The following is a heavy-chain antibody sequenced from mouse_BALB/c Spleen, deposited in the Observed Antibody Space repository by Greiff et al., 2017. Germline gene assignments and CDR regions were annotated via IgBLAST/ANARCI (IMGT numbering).Heavy chain of an antibody. V-gene: IGHV1-9*01. J-gene: IGHJ3*01. CDR2: ILPGSGST. CDR1: GYTFSSYW. D-gene: IGHD3-1*01. Sequence: QVQLQQSGAELMKPGASVKISCKATGYTFSSYWIEWVKQRPGHGLEWIGEILPGSGSTNYNEKFKGKATFTADTSSNTAYMQLSSLTSEDSAVYYCARRVFSQAYWGQGTLVTVSA. CDR3: ARRVFSQAY.